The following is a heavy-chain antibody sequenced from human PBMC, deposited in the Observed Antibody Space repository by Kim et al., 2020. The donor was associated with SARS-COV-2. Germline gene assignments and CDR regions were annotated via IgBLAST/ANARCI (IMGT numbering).Heavy chain of an antibody. CDR3: ARHYDY. J-gene: IGHJ4*02. V-gene: IGHV1-2*02. Sequence: PNSGGPSYAQRFQGRVTMTRDTSISTAYMGLSRLKFDDTAVYYCARHYDYWGQGTLVTVSS. CDR2: PNSGGP. D-gene: IGHD3-3*02.